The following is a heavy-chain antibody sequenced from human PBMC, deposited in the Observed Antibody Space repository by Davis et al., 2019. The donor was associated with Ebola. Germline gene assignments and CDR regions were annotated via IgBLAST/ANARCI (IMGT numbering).Heavy chain of an antibody. V-gene: IGHV3-74*01. J-gene: IGHJ6*02. CDR1: GFTFSSYW. CDR3: PREGERAYYYGSGEASYYYYYGMDV. Sequence: GESLKISCAASGFTFSSYWMHWVRQAPGKGLVWVSRINSDGSSTSYADSVKGRFTISRDNAKNTLYLQMNSLRAEDTAVYYCPREGERAYYYGSGEASYYYYYGMDVWGQGTTVTVSS. CDR2: INSDGSST. D-gene: IGHD3-10*01.